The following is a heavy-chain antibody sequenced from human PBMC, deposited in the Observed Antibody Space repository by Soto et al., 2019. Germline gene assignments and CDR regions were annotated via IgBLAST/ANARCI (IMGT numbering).Heavy chain of an antibody. J-gene: IGHJ6*02. V-gene: IGHV4-4*02. CDR2: IYHSGST. Sequence: QVQLQESGPGLVKPSGTLSLTCAVSGGSISSSNWWSWVRQPPGKGLGWIGEIYHSGSTNYNPSLKSRVTISVDKSKNQFSLKLSSVTAADTAVYYCAGVGRGYCSGGSCYSGLHGMDVWGQGTTVTVSS. CDR3: AGVGRGYCSGGSCYSGLHGMDV. CDR1: GGSISSSNW. D-gene: IGHD2-15*01.